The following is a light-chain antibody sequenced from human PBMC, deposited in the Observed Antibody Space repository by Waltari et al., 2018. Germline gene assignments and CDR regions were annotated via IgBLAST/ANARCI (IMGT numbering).Light chain of an antibody. V-gene: IGLV1-44*01. J-gene: IGLJ3*02. CDR3: AAWDDSLNGWV. CDR2: GDN. Sequence: QSLLTQPPSASGTPGQRVTISCSGSSSNIGGNSVNWYQQVPGTAPKVLIFGDNQRPSGVPDRISGSKSGTSASLAISGLQSEDETDYYCAAWDDSLNGWVFGGGTRLTVL. CDR1: SSNIGGNS.